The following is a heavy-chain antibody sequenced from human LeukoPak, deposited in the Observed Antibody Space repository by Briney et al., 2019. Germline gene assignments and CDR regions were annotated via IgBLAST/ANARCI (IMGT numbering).Heavy chain of an antibody. CDR1: GGTFSSYA. CDR3: AREPHCSSTSCSHY. V-gene: IGHV1-69*13. D-gene: IGHD2-2*01. Sequence: SVKVSCKASGGTFSSYAISWVRQAPGQGLEWMEGIIPIFGTANYAQKFQGRVTITADESPSSAYMELSSLRSEDTAVYYCAREPHCSSTSCSHYWGQGTLVTVSS. J-gene: IGHJ4*02. CDR2: IIPIFGTA.